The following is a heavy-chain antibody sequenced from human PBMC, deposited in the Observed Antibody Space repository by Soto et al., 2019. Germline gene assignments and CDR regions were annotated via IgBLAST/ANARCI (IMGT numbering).Heavy chain of an antibody. J-gene: IGHJ5*01. Sequence: VQLLEHGGQLVQPGESLRLSCAASGVTFRTFTMNWVRQAPGKGLEWVSGIIGGDGDKFYSDSVKGRFTISRDNSKDMLFLQMSSLRVDDTAVYHCAKDRDPDGIWTFDSWGQGTLVTVSS. CDR3: AKDRDPDGIWTFDS. V-gene: IGHV3-23*01. D-gene: IGHD3-9*01. CDR2: IIGGDGDK. CDR1: GVTFRTFT.